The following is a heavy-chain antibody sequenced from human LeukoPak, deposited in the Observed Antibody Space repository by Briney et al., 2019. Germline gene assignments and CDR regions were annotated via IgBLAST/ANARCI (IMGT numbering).Heavy chain of an antibody. J-gene: IGHJ5*02. D-gene: IGHD3-16*02. Sequence: GGSLRLSCAASGFTFSCYGMSWVRPAPGKGREWVSAISGSGGSTYYADSVKGRFTISSDNSKNTLYLQMNSLRAEDTAVYYCAKSPSSYDYVWGSYRPYNWFDPWGQGTLVTVSS. CDR2: ISGSGGST. CDR1: GFTFSCYG. V-gene: IGHV3-23*01. CDR3: AKSPSSYDYVWGSYRPYNWFDP.